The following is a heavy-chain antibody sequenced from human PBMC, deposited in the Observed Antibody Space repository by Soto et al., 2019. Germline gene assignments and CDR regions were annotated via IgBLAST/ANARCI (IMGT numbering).Heavy chain of an antibody. Sequence: GGSLRLSCAASGFTFDDYAMHWVRQAPGKGLEWVSGISWNSGSIGYADSVKGRFTISRDNAKNSLYLQMNSLRAEDTALYYCAKARYSYGYGTFDPWGQGTLVTVSS. V-gene: IGHV3-9*01. J-gene: IGHJ5*02. D-gene: IGHD5-18*01. CDR2: ISWNSGSI. CDR3: AKARYSYGYGTFDP. CDR1: GFTFDDYA.